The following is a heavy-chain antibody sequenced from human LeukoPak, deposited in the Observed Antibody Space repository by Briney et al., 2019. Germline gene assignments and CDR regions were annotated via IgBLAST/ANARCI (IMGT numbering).Heavy chain of an antibody. CDR1: GYTFTAYY. J-gene: IGHJ4*02. V-gene: IGHV1-2*02. CDR2: IYPNSGPT. Sequence: GASVKVSCTTSGYTFTAYYMYWLRQAPGPGLECMGWIYPNSGPTGYAQNFQGRGTMTRDTSVSTIYMELSRLRSDDTDVYYFARDGVSTTPDFDYWGQGTLVTVSS. D-gene: IGHD2-8*01. CDR3: ARDGVSTTPDFDY.